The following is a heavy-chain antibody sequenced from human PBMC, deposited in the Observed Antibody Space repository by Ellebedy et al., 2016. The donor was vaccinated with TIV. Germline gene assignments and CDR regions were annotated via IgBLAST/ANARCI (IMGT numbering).Heavy chain of an antibody. V-gene: IGHV3-23*01. Sequence: GESLKISCEASGFTFSSYAMSWVRQAPGKGLEWVSPITGSGGDTYYADTVKVRFTIYRDNSKNTLSLQMNNLGAEDTAVYYCARDRQVERGDCLDYWGQGTLVTVSS. D-gene: IGHD2-21*02. CDR3: ARDRQVERGDCLDY. CDR2: ITGSGGDT. J-gene: IGHJ4*02. CDR1: GFTFSSYA.